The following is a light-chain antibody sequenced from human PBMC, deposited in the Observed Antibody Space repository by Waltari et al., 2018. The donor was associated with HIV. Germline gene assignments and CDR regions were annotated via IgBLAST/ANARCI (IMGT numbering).Light chain of an antibody. CDR1: QSVRNTY. CDR2: GAS. Sequence: EIVFTQSPVPMSLSPGARATLSRRASQSVRNTYLAWYQQKPGQAPRLLIYGASSRATGIPDRFSGSGSGTDFTLTISGLEPEDFAVYYCQQYGTSPRTFGQGTKVEIK. J-gene: IGKJ1*01. CDR3: QQYGTSPRT. V-gene: IGKV3-20*01.